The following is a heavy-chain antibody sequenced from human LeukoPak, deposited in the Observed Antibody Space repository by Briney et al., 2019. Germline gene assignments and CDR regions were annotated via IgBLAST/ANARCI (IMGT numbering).Heavy chain of an antibody. V-gene: IGHV1-69*06. J-gene: IGHJ4*02. CDR3: ARGLGYFDWLFDY. Sequence: ASVKVSCKACGGIFSSYAISWVGQAPGQGLEGMGGIIPIFGTANYAQTFQGRATINADKSTSTASIALSSLRYDDKAVYYCARGLGYFDWLFDYWGQGTLVTVSS. CDR2: IIPIFGTA. CDR1: GGIFSSYA. D-gene: IGHD3-9*01.